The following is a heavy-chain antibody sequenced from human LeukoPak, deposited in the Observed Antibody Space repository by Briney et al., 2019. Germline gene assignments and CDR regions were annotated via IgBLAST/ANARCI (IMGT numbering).Heavy chain of an antibody. J-gene: IGHJ3*02. D-gene: IGHD3-16*01. CDR3: AREGLDLNALDI. CDR1: GFTFTKYW. CDR2: ISSRSSNK. Sequence: PGGSLRLSCAASGFTFTKYWMSWIRQAPGKGLMWISYISSRSSNKYYADSVKGRFTISRDNAKNSLYLQMDSLRADDTAVYYCAREGLDLNALDIWGQGTMVTVSP. V-gene: IGHV3-11*04.